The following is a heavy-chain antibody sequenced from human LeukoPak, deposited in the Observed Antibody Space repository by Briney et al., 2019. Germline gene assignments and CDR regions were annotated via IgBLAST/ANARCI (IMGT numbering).Heavy chain of an antibody. CDR3: ARVGPGERDSSGYYLDY. CDR2: INHSGST. CDR1: GGSFSGYY. Sequence: PSETLSLTCAVYGGSFSGYYWSWIRQPPGKGLEWIGEINHSGSTNYNPSLKSLVTISVDTSKNQFSLKLSSVTAADTAVYYCARVGPGERDSSGYYLDYWGQGTLVTVSS. J-gene: IGHJ4*02. V-gene: IGHV4-34*01. D-gene: IGHD3-22*01.